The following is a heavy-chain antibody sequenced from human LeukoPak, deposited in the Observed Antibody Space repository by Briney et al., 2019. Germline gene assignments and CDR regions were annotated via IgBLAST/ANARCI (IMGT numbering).Heavy chain of an antibody. CDR1: GFTFSSYS. CDR2: ISSSSSYI. D-gene: IGHD3-10*01. J-gene: IGHJ6*04. CDR3: AKDLGFGYYYYGMDV. Sequence: GGSLRLSCAASGFTFSSYSMNWVRQAPGKGLEWVSSISSSSSYIYYADSVKGRFTISRDNAKNSLYLQMNSLRAEDTAVYYCAKDLGFGYYYYGMDVWGKGTTVTVSS. V-gene: IGHV3-21*01.